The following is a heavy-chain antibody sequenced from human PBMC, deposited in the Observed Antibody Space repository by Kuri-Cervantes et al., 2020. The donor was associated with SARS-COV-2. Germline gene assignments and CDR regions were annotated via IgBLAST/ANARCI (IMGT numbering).Heavy chain of an antibody. D-gene: IGHD3-22*01. CDR1: GFTFSSYA. CDR2: ISGSGGST. Sequence: GGSLRLSCAASGFTFSSYAMSWVRQAPGKGLEWVSAISGSGGSTYYADSVKGRFTISRDNSKNTLYLQMNSLRAEDTAVYYCAWGWYYYDSSGYYTPWDFDYWGQGTLVTVSS. V-gene: IGHV3-23*01. CDR3: AWGWYYYDSSGYYTPWDFDY. J-gene: IGHJ4*02.